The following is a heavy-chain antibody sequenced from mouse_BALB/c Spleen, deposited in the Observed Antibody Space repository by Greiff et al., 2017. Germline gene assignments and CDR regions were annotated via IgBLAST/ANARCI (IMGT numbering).Heavy chain of an antibody. V-gene: IGHV1-7*01. CDR1: GYTFTSYW. CDR2: INPSTGYT. J-gene: IGHJ4*01. Sequence: VQLQQSGAELAKPGASVKMSCKASGYTFTSYWMHWVKQRPGQGLEWIGYINPSTGYTEYNQKFKDKATLTADKSSSTAYMQLSSLTSEDSAVYYCARSEGFMDYWGQGTSVTVSS. CDR3: ARSEGFMDY.